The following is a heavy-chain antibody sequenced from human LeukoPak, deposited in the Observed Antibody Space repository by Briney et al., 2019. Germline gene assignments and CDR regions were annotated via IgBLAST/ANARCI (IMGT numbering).Heavy chain of an antibody. CDR2: IYYSGST. CDR3: ARVVGDIVVVPAAADAFDI. CDR1: GGSISSGGYY. V-gene: IGHV4-31*03. D-gene: IGHD2-2*01. J-gene: IGHJ3*02. Sequence: PSQTLSLTCTVSGGSISSGGYYWSWIRPPPGKALEWFGYIYYSGSTYYNPSLKSRVTISVDTSKNQFSLKLSSVTAADTAVYYCARVVGDIVVVPAAADAFDIWGQGTMVTVSS.